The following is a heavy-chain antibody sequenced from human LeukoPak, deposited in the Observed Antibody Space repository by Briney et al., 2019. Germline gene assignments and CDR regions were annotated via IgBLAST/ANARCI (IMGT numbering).Heavy chain of an antibody. CDR2: IYYSGST. J-gene: IGHJ4*02. CDR1: GGSISSYH. CDR3: ARHSSGYLSYFDY. D-gene: IGHD3-22*01. V-gene: IGHV4-59*08. Sequence: SETLSLTCTVSGGSISSYHWSWIRQPPGKGLEWIGYIYYSGSTNYNPSLKGRVTISLDTSKNQFSLKVSPVTAADTAVYYCARHSSGYLSYFDYWGQGTLVPVSS.